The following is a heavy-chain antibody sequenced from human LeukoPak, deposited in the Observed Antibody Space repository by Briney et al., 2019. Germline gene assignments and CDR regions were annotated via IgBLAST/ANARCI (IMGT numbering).Heavy chain of an antibody. CDR3: ARKDIAMVSPIDY. CDR2: IYHSGST. CDR1: GYSISSGYY. Sequence: SETLSLTCTVSGYSISSGYYWGWIRQPPGKGLGWIGSIYHSGSTYYNPSLKSRVTISVDTSKNQFSLKLSSVTAADTAVYYCARKDIAMVSPIDYWGQGTLVTVSS. D-gene: IGHD5-18*01. V-gene: IGHV4-38-2*02. J-gene: IGHJ4*02.